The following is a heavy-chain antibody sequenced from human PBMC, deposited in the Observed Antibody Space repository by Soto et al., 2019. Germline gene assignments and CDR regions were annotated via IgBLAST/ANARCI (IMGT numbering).Heavy chain of an antibody. Sequence: QVQLVQSGAEVKEPGASVKVSCKASGYTFSNVGIGWVRQAPGQGLEWMGWISVNNGDTKYAQKFQGRLTMPTDTSTSTAYMEMRSLSTDDTAVYYCGREYCSGDRCYGPDYWGQGTLVTVSS. CDR1: GYTFSNVG. CDR2: ISVNNGDT. CDR3: GREYCSGDRCYGPDY. V-gene: IGHV1-18*01. D-gene: IGHD2-15*01. J-gene: IGHJ4*02.